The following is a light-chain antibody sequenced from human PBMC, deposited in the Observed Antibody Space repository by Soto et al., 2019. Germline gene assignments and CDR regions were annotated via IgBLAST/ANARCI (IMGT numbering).Light chain of an antibody. CDR1: QGIGTW. CDR2: GAS. Sequence: DVQVTQSPSFVSASVGDRVTITCRASQGIGTWLAWYQQKPGAAQNLLISGASNLESGVPARFSGSGLGTHFTFTIVSLQPEDSATYYCQQTNSFPITFGQGTRLEIK. V-gene: IGKV1D-12*01. CDR3: QQTNSFPIT. J-gene: IGKJ5*01.